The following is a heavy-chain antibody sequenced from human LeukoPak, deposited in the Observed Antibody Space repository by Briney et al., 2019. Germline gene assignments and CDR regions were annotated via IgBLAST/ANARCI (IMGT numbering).Heavy chain of an antibody. Sequence: GGSLRLSCAASGFAFSTYWMSWVRQAPGKGLEWVAIIKPDGSEKHYVDSVRGRFTISRDNAKNSLYLEMNSLRAEDTAVYYCARGQSKYYDFWSGYLDKPYYYYGMDVWGQGTTVTVSS. V-gene: IGHV3-7*01. J-gene: IGHJ6*02. D-gene: IGHD3-3*01. CDR3: ARGQSKYYDFWSGYLDKPYYYYGMDV. CDR1: GFAFSTYW. CDR2: IKPDGSEK.